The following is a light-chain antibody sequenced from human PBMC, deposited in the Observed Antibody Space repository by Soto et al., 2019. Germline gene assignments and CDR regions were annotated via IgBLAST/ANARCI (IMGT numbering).Light chain of an antibody. CDR3: HQHGSSSWT. Sequence: EIVLRQSPGTLSLSPGDRATLACRASVSLSSSYLAWYHVKPGQAPSLLIDAASYRATDIPHSFSGSAYGTDLTHHFRRLEPEAFAAYFCHQHGSSSWTFGQGTRVAI. CDR1: VSLSSSY. V-gene: IGKV3-20*01. CDR2: AAS. J-gene: IGKJ1*01.